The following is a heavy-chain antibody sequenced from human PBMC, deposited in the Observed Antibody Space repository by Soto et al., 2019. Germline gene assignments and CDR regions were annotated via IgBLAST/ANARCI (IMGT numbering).Heavy chain of an antibody. J-gene: IGHJ4*02. Sequence: SGPTLVNPTQTLTLACTFSGFSLSTSGMCVSWIRQPPGKALEWLALIDWDDDKYYSTSLKTRLTISKDTSKNQVVLTMTKMDPVDTATYYCARRLGTDYGGNSGFDYRGQGTLVTVAX. D-gene: IGHD4-17*01. CDR3: ARRLGTDYGGNSGFDY. CDR2: IDWDDDK. V-gene: IGHV2-70*01. CDR1: GFSLSTSGMC.